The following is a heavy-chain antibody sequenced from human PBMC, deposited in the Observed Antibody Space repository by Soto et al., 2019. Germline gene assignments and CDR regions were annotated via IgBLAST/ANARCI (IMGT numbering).Heavy chain of an antibody. CDR3: ATGDTAMEAYYYYGMDV. J-gene: IGHJ6*02. CDR1: GFTFSSYA. CDR2: ISGSGGST. Sequence: PGGSLRLSCAASGFTFSSYAMSWVRQAPGKGLEWVSAISGSGGSTYYADSVKGRFTISRDNSKNTLYLQTNSQRAEDTAVYYCATGDTAMEAYYYYGMDVWGQGTTVTVSS. V-gene: IGHV3-23*01. D-gene: IGHD5-18*01.